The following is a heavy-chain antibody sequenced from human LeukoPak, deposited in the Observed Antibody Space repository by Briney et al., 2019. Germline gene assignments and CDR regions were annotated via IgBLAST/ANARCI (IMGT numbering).Heavy chain of an antibody. D-gene: IGHD2-2*02. J-gene: IGHJ4*02. CDR2: IYYSGST. CDR3: ASTAIVVVPAAILDYFDY. Sequence: SETLSLTCTVSGGSISSDYWSWIRQPPGKGLEWIGYIYYSGSTNYNPSLKSRVTISVDTSKNQFSLKLSSVTAADTAVYYCASTAIVVVPAAILDYFDYWGQGTLVTVSS. CDR1: GGSISSDY. V-gene: IGHV4-59*01.